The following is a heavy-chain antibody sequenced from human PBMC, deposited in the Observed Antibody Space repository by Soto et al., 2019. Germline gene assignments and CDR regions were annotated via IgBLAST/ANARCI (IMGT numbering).Heavy chain of an antibody. V-gene: IGHV4-30-2*01. CDR3: ARANYYDSSGYYYGGAFDI. CDR2: IYHSGST. D-gene: IGHD3-22*01. CDR1: GGSISSGGYS. J-gene: IGHJ3*02. Sequence: QLQLQESGSGLVKPSQTLSLTCAVSGGSISSGGYSWSWIRQPPGKGLEGIGYIYHSGSTYYNPSLKSRVTISVDRSKNQFSLKLSSVTAADTAVYYCARANYYDSSGYYYGGAFDIWGQGTMVTVSS.